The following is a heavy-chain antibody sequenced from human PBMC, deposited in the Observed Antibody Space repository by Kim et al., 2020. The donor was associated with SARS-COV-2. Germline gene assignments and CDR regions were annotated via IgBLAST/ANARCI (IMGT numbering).Heavy chain of an antibody. J-gene: IGHJ5*02. CDR2: ISSSGSTI. CDR3: ARGQLAFGSNWFDP. D-gene: IGHD3-3*01. CDR1: GFTFSSYE. V-gene: IGHV3-48*03. Sequence: GGSLRLSCVASGFTFSSYEMNWVRQAPGKGLEWVSYISSSGSTIYYADSVKGRFTISRDNAKNSLYLQMNSLRAEDTAVYYCARGQLAFGSNWFDPWGQGTLVTVSS.